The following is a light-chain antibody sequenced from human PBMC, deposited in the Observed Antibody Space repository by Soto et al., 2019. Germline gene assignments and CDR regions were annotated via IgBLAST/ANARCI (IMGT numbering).Light chain of an antibody. CDR1: QSVSSN. CDR3: QQYNNWPPST. CDR2: GAS. J-gene: IGKJ1*01. V-gene: IGKV3-15*01. Sequence: EIVMTQSPATLSVSPGERATLSCRASQSVSSNLAWYQQKPGQAPRLLIYGASTRATGIPARFSGSGSGTDFTLTISSLQYEDFAVDYCQQYNNWPPSTFGQGTKLEFE.